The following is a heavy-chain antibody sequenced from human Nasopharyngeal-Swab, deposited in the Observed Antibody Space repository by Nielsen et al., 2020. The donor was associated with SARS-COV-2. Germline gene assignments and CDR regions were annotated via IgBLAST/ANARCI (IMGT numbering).Heavy chain of an antibody. CDR3: AHRRIAAFSFVY. CDR2: IYWDDDK. D-gene: IGHD6-25*01. V-gene: IGHV2-5*02. Sequence: SGPTLLQPTQTLTLTCTFSGFSLSTSGVGVGWIRQPPGKALEWLALIYWDDDKRYSPSLKSRLTITKDTSKNQVVLTMTNMDPVDTATYYCAHRRIAAFSFVYWGQGTLVTVSS. J-gene: IGHJ4*02. CDR1: GFSLSTSGVG.